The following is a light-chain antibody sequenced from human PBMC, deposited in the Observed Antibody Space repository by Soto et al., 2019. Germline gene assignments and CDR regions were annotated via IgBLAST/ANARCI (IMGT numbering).Light chain of an antibody. CDR3: CAYAGSNTLV. J-gene: IGLJ2*01. V-gene: IGLV2-11*01. Sequence: QSALTQPRSVSGSPGQSVTISCTGTSSDVGGYNYVSWYQQHPGKAPKLMIYDVSKRPSGVPDRFSASKSGNTASLTISGLQAEDEADYYCCAYAGSNTLVFGGGTKVTVL. CDR2: DVS. CDR1: SSDVGGYNY.